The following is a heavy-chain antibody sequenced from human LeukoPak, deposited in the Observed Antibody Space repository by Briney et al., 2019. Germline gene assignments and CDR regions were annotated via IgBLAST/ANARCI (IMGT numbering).Heavy chain of an antibody. D-gene: IGHD1-26*01. V-gene: IGHV3-21*01. J-gene: IGHJ3*02. CDR3: ARAIELGAFDI. CDR1: GFTFSSYS. CDR2: ISTGSSYI. Sequence: GGSLRLSCAASGFTFSSYSMNWVRQAPGKGLEWVSSISTGSSYIYYADSVKGRFTISRDNAKNSLYLQMNGLRAEDTAVYYCARAIELGAFDIWGQGTMVTVSS.